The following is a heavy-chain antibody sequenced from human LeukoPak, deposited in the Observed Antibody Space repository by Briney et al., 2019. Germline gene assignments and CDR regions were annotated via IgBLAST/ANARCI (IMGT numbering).Heavy chain of an antibody. D-gene: IGHD3-22*01. V-gene: IGHV4-61*01. CDR2: IYYSGST. Sequence: SETLSLTCTVSGGSVSSGSYYWSWIRQPPGKGLEWIGYIYYSGSTNYNPSLKSRVTISVDTSKNQFSLKLSSVTAADTAVYYCARAVAYYDSSGYYYYYGMDVWGQGTTVTVSS. J-gene: IGHJ6*02. CDR1: GGSVSSGSYY. CDR3: ARAVAYYDSSGYYYYYGMDV.